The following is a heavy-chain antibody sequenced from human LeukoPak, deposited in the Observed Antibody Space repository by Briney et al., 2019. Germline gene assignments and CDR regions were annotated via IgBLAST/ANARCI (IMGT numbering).Heavy chain of an antibody. D-gene: IGHD2-15*01. V-gene: IGHV3-23*01. J-gene: IGHJ1*01. CDR1: GFTFSSYA. CDR2: INSNGGST. Sequence: TGGSLRLSCAASGFTFSSYAMSWVRQAPGKGLEWVSGINSNGGSTYYADSVRGRFTISRDNSKNTLYLQMNSLRAEDTAVYYCAKRLVACSGGSCYSTLQHWGQGTLVTVSS. CDR3: AKRLVACSGGSCYSTLQH.